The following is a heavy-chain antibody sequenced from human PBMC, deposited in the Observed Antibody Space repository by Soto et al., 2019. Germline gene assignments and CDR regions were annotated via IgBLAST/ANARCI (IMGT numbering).Heavy chain of an antibody. CDR3: AKEEGYSSGGTPFDY. J-gene: IGHJ4*02. D-gene: IGHD6-19*01. V-gene: IGHV3-23*01. CDR2: ISGSGVST. Sequence: EVQLLESGGGLVQPGGSLRLSCAASGFTFSSYAMSWVRQAPGKGLEWVSAISGSGVSTYYTDSVKGRFTISRDNSKNTLYLQMNSLRAEDTAVYYCAKEEGYSSGGTPFDYWGQGTLVTVSS. CDR1: GFTFSSYA.